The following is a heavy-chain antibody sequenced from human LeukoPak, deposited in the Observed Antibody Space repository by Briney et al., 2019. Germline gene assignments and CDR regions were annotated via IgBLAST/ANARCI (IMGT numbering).Heavy chain of an antibody. D-gene: IGHD3-10*01. V-gene: IGHV4-38-2*02. CDR3: ARAGGYGSGNPTAFDI. Sequence: SETLSLTCTVSGYSISSGYYWGWIRQPPGKGLEWIGSIYHSGSTYYNPSLKSRVTISVDTSKNQFSLKLSSVTAADTAVYYCARAGGYGSGNPTAFDIWGRGTMVTVSS. J-gene: IGHJ3*02. CDR2: IYHSGST. CDR1: GYSISSGYY.